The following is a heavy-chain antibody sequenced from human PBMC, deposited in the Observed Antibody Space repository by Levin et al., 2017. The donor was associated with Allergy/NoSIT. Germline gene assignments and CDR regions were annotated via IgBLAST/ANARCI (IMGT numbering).Heavy chain of an antibody. V-gene: IGHV5-51*01. CDR1: GYSFTSYW. Sequence: KVSCKGSGYSFTSYWIGWVRQMPGKGLEWMGIIYPGDSDTRYSPSFHGQVTLSADKSISTAYLQWSSLKASDTAMYYCARRNRATMTRGGGVEPWGKGTLVTVSS. D-gene: IGHD3-22*01. J-gene: IGHJ5*02. CDR3: ARRNRATMTRGGGVEP. CDR2: IYPGDSDT.